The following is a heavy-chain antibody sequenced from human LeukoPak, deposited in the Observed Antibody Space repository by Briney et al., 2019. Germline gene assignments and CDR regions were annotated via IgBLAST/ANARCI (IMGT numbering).Heavy chain of an antibody. CDR2: IYYSGST. V-gene: IGHV4-59*08. CDR1: GGPISSYY. D-gene: IGHD3-10*01. CDR3: ARHVGNSGSGSYLTYFDY. J-gene: IGHJ4*02. Sequence: ASETLSLTCTVSGGPISSYYWSWIRQPPGKGLECIGHIYYSGSTHYNPSLKSRVTISVDTSKNQFSLKLSSVTAADTAVYYCARHVGNSGSGSYLTYFDYWGQGTLVTVSS.